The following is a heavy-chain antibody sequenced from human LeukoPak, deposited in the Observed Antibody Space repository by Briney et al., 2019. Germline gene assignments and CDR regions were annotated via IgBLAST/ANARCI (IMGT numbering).Heavy chain of an antibody. CDR1: GDTFTGYY. V-gene: IGHV1-2*02. D-gene: IGHD6-13*01. Sequence: GASVRVSCKASGDTFTGYYMHWVRQAPGQGLEWMGWINPNSGGTNYAQKLQGRVTMTRDTSISTAYMELSRLRADDTAVYYCARSGIAAAGSPHFDCWGQGTLVTVSS. CDR3: ARSGIAAAGSPHFDC. J-gene: IGHJ4*02. CDR2: INPNSGGT.